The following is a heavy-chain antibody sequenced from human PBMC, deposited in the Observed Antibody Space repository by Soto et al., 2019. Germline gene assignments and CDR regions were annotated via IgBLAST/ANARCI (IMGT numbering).Heavy chain of an antibody. CDR3: AKDRAPYYPAYIYVGDGYGELGAFDI. J-gene: IGHJ3*02. CDR2: FSGNGGST. CDR1: GFTFSSYG. D-gene: IGHD5-18*01. Sequence: EVQLLESGGGLVQPGGSLRLSCAASGFTFSSYGMSWVRQAPGKGLEWVSGFSGNGGSTSYADSVKGRFTISRDSSKNTLYLQMNSLRAEDTALYHCAKDRAPYYPAYIYVGDGYGELGAFDIWGQGTMVTVSS. V-gene: IGHV3-23*01.